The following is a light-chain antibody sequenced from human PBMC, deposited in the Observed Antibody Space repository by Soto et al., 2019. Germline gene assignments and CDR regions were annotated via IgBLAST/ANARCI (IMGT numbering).Light chain of an antibody. CDR2: AAS. Sequence: DIQMTQSPSSLSASIGDRVTFTCRASQGIGSDLTWFQKKPGKAPKRLIYAASNLESGVPSRFSGSGSGPEFTLTISSLQPDDFAPFYCVQHDGFSTWTFGQGPKVEIK. CDR3: VQHDGFSTWT. J-gene: IGKJ1*01. V-gene: IGKV1-17*01. CDR1: QGIGSD.